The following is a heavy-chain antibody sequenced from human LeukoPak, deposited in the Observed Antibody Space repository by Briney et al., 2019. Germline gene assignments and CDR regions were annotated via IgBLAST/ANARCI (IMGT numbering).Heavy chain of an antibody. J-gene: IGHJ4*02. Sequence: GGSLRLSCAASGFMFDSLAMSWVRQAPGKGLECVSTISNSGAKTYYADSVKGRFTISRDNSRDTLYLQMNSLRAEDTAVYYCAKIVAGYWGQGTPVTVSS. D-gene: IGHD5-12*01. V-gene: IGHV3-23*01. CDR2: ISNSGAKT. CDR3: AKIVAGY. CDR1: GFMFDSLA.